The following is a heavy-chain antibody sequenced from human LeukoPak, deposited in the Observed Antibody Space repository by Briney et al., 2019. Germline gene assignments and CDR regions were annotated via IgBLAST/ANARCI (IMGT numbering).Heavy chain of an antibody. CDR1: GFTFSSYA. Sequence: GGSLRLSCAASGFTFSSYAMSWVRQAPGKGLEWVSAISGSVGSTYYADSVKGRFTISRDNSKNTLYLQMDTLRAEDTAVYYCAKDRSPMNYWGQGTLVTVSS. D-gene: IGHD3-22*01. J-gene: IGHJ4*02. CDR2: ISGSVGST. CDR3: AKDRSPMNY. V-gene: IGHV3-23*01.